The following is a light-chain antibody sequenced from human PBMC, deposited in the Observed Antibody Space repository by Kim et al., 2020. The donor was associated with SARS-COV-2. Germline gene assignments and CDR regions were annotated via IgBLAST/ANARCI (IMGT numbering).Light chain of an antibody. CDR2: DND. Sequence: QSVLTQPPSLSAAPGQKVTISCSGSSSNIGKNFVSWYQQFPGTAPKLLISDNDKRPSGIPDRFSGSKSGTSASLDITGLQTGDEANYYCGTWDNSLSAVMFGGGTQLTVL. J-gene: IGLJ3*02. V-gene: IGLV1-51*01. CDR3: GTWDNSLSAVM. CDR1: SSNIGKNF.